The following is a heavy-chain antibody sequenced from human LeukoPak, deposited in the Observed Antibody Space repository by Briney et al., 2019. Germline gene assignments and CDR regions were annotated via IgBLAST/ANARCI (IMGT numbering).Heavy chain of an antibody. CDR1: GGSISSYY. D-gene: IGHD3-10*01. V-gene: IGHV4-59*01. J-gene: IGHJ3*02. CDR3: ARGGWSAFDI. CDR2: IYYSGTT. Sequence: SETLSLTCTVPGGSISSYYWSWIRQPPGKGLEWIGYIYYSGTTNYNPYLKSRVTISVDTSKNQFSMKLRSVTAADTAVYYCARGGWSAFDIWGQGTMVTVSS.